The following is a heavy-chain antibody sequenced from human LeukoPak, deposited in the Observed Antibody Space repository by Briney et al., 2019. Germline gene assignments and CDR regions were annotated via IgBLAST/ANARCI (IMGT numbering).Heavy chain of an antibody. CDR3: ARDYGSGNSQIFDY. V-gene: IGHV4-59*01. J-gene: IGHJ4*02. CDR1: GGSISSYY. Sequence: SETLSLTCTVSGGSISSYYWSWIRQPPGKGLEWIGYIYYSGSTNYNPSLKSRVTISIDTSKKQFSLKLTSVTAADTATYYCARDYGSGNSQIFDYWGQGTLVTVSS. CDR2: IYYSGST. D-gene: IGHD3-10*01.